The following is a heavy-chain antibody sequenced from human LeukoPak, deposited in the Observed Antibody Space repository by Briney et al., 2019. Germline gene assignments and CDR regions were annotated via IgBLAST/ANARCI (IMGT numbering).Heavy chain of an antibody. J-gene: IGHJ4*02. CDR2: ISSSSSYI. CDR1: GFTFSSYS. CDR3: ASGSGSIGY. Sequence: PGGSLRLSCAASGFTFSSYSMNWVHQAPGKGLEWVSSISSSSSYIYYADSVKGRFTISRDNAKNSLYLQMNSLRAEDTAVYYCASGSGSIGYWGQGTLVTVSS. V-gene: IGHV3-21*01. D-gene: IGHD1-26*01.